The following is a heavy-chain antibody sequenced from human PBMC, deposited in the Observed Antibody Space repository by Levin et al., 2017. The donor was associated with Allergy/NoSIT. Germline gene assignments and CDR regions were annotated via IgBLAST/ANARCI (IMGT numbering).Heavy chain of an antibody. V-gene: IGHV3-49*03. CDR1: GFNFRDYA. D-gene: IGHD1-26*01. Sequence: GGSLRLSCTASGFNFRDYAMGWFRQAPGKGLEWVGFIKRNSYGGTTHYAASLDGRISISRDDSKSIAYLQLNSLRTEDTAMYYCTRSFSGSTYWGQGTLVTVSS. CDR3: TRSFSGSTY. CDR2: IKRNSYGGTT. J-gene: IGHJ4*02.